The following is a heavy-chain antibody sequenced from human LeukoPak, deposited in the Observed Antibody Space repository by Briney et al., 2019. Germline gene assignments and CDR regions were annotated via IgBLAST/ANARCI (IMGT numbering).Heavy chain of an antibody. CDR2: FDPEDGET. J-gene: IGHJ6*02. V-gene: IGHV1-24*01. Sequence: ASVKVSCKVSGYTLTELSMHWVRQAPGKGLEWMGGFDPEDGETIYAQKFQGRVTMTEDTSTDTAYMELSSLRSEDTAVYYCATDLVGIAAAGTHVHYYYGMDVWGQGTTVTVSS. CDR3: ATDLVGIAAAGTHVHYYYGMDV. D-gene: IGHD6-13*01. CDR1: GYTLTELS.